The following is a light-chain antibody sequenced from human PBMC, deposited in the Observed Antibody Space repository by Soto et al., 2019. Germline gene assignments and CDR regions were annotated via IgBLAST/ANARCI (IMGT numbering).Light chain of an antibody. CDR2: GNS. Sequence: QSALTQPPSVSGAPGQRVTISCTGSSSNIGAGYDVHWYQQLPGTAPKLLIYGNSNRPSGVPNRFSGSKSGTSASLAITGLQAEDGADYYRQSYDSRLSGGVFGTGTKLTVL. J-gene: IGLJ1*01. V-gene: IGLV1-40*01. CDR1: SSNIGAGYD. CDR3: QSYDSRLSGGV.